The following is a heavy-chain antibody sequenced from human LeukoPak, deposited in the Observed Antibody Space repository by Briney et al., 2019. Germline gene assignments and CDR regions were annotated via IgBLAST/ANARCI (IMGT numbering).Heavy chain of an antibody. V-gene: IGHV3-66*01. Sequence: GGSLRLSCAASAFTVSSNYMSWVRQAPGKGLEWVSDIYSGGSTYYADSLKGRFTISRDNSKNTLYLQMNSLRAEDTAVYYCARVHGERYYFDYWGQGTLVTVSS. D-gene: IGHD4-17*01. CDR1: AFTVSSNY. CDR3: ARVHGERYYFDY. CDR2: IYSGGST. J-gene: IGHJ4*02.